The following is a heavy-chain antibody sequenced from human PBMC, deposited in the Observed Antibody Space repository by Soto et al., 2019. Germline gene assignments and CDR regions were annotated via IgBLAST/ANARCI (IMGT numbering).Heavy chain of an antibody. D-gene: IGHD3-3*01. V-gene: IGHV6-1*01. CDR3: ARDLPSPTIFGVVMSYMDV. CDR2: TYYRSKWYN. J-gene: IGHJ6*03. Sequence: SQTLSLTCAISGDSVSSNSAAWNWIRQSPSRGLEWLRRTYYRSKWYNDYAVSVKSRITINPDTSKNQFSLQLNSVTPEDTAVYYCARDLPSPTIFGVVMSYMDVWGKGTTVTVSS. CDR1: GDSVSSNSAA.